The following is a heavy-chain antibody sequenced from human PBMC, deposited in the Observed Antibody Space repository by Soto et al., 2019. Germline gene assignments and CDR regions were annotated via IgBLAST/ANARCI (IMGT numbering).Heavy chain of an antibody. Sequence: QVQLQESGPGLVKPSQTLSLTCTVSGGSISSGGYYWSWIRQHPGKGLEWIGYIYYSGSTYYNPSLKSRVTTSVDTSKNQFALKLSSVTAADTAVYYCARESGGGSCCHFDYWGQGTLVTVSS. V-gene: IGHV4-31*03. CDR2: IYYSGST. D-gene: IGHD2-15*01. CDR3: ARESGGGSCCHFDY. CDR1: GGSISSGGYY. J-gene: IGHJ4*02.